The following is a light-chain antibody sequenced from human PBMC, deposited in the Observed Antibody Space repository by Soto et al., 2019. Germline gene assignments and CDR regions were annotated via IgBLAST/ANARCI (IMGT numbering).Light chain of an antibody. J-gene: IGKJ1*01. CDR1: QGIGNA. V-gene: IGKV1-5*02. CDR2: HAS. Sequence: PISYSPSTLCASVVYRVTIICRASQGIGNALGWYQQKPGTAPKVLIYHASNLQSGVPSRFSGSGSGTEFTLTISSLQPDDFATYYCQQYNSYSFGQGTKVDI. CDR3: QQYNSYS.